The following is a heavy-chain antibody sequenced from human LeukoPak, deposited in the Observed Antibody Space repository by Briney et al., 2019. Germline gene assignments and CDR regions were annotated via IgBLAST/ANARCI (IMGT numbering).Heavy chain of an antibody. CDR2: ISYDGSNK. V-gene: IGHV3-30-3*01. CDR1: GFTFSSYA. D-gene: IGHD3-22*01. J-gene: IGHJ4*02. Sequence: GGSLRLSCAASGFTFSSYAMHWVRQAPGKGLEWVAVISYDGSNKYYADSVKGRFTISRDNSKNTLYLQMNSLRAEDTAVYYCAKGLDDYYDSSGYYRDYWGQGTLVTVSS. CDR3: AKGLDDYYDSSGYYRDY.